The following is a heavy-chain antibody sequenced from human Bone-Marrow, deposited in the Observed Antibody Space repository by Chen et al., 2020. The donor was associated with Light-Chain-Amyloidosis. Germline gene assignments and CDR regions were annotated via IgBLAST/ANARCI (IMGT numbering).Heavy chain of an antibody. V-gene: IGHV4-4*02. J-gene: IGHJ5*02. D-gene: IGHD1-26*01. Sequence: QVQLQESGPGLVKPSGTLSLTCGVSGGYISSSHWWIWVRQTPGKGLEWIGEIYYTGDTNYNPSLTSRVTMSVDNSRNQFSLNLSSGTAADTAVYYCARSGASGTYYANWLDPWGQGTLVTVSS. CDR2: IYYTGDT. CDR1: GGYISSSHW. CDR3: ARSGASGTYYANWLDP.